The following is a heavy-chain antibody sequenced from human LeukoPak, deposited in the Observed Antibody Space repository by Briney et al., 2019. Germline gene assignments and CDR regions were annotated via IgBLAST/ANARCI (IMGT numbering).Heavy chain of an antibody. J-gene: IGHJ4*02. D-gene: IGHD6-19*01. Sequence: ASVKVSCKASGYTFSNYGISWVRQAPGLGLEWMGWTSYNGNTNYAQKFQDRVTMTTDTSTATAYMELRSLESDDTAVYYCARHSGSGWQALGYWGQGTLVTVSS. CDR1: GYTFSNYG. CDR2: TSYNGNT. CDR3: ARHSGSGWQALGY. V-gene: IGHV1-18*04.